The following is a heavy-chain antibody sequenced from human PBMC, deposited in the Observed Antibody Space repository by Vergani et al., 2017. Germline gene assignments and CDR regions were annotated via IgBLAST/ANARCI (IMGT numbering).Heavy chain of an antibody. CDR3: ARDVSRRYESSGYYSLGY. CDR1: GYTFTGYY. V-gene: IGHV1-2*02. CDR2: INPNGGGT. D-gene: IGHD3-22*01. Sequence: QVQLVQSGAEVKKPGASVKVSCKASGYTFTGYYMHWVRQAPGQGLEWMGWINPNGGGTNYAQKFQGRVTMTRDTSISTAYMELSRLRSDDTAVYYCARDVSRRYESSGYYSLGYWGQGTLVTVSS. J-gene: IGHJ4*02.